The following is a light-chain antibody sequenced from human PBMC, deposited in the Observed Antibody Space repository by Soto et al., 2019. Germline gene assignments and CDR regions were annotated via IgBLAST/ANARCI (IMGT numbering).Light chain of an antibody. V-gene: IGKV3-11*01. J-gene: IGKJ5*01. CDR3: QQRSNWQIT. CDR1: QSVSSY. Sequence: IVLTQSPATLSLSPGERATLSCRASQSVSSYLAWYQQKPGQAPRLLIYDASNRATGIPARFSGSGSGTDFTLTISSLEPEDFAVYYCQQRSNWQITFGQGTRWE. CDR2: DAS.